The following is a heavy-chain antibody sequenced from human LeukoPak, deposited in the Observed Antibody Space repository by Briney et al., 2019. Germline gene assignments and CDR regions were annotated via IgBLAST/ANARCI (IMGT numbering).Heavy chain of an antibody. J-gene: IGHJ4*02. V-gene: IGHV3-30-3*01. D-gene: IGHD5-12*01. CDR1: GFTFSSYA. CDR3: ARDRGVATLDY. CDR2: ISYDGSNK. Sequence: PRGSLRLSCAASGFTFSSYAMSWVRQAPGKGLEWVAVISYDGSNKYYADSVKGRFTISRDNSKNTLYLQMNSLRAEDTAVYYCARDRGVATLDYWGQGTLVTVSS.